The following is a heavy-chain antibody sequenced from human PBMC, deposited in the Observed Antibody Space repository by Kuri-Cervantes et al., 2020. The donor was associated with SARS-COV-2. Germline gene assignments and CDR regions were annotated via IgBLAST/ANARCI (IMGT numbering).Heavy chain of an antibody. CDR3: AKDPGTMARGHYYYGMDV. V-gene: IGHV3-30*18. CDR1: GLTFSSYG. D-gene: IGHD3-10*01. CDR2: ISYNGSNE. Sequence: LSLTCAASGLTFSSYGMHWVRQAPGRGLEWVAVISYNGSNEYYADSVKGRFTISRDNSKNTLYLQVNSLRAEDTSVYYCAKDPGTMARGHYYYGMDVWGQGTTVTVSS. J-gene: IGHJ6*02.